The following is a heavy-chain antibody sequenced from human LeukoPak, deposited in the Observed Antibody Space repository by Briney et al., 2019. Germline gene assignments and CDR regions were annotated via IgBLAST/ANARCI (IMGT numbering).Heavy chain of an antibody. CDR2: IYYSGST. D-gene: IGHD3-9*01. J-gene: IGHJ5*02. Sequence: SETLSLTCSVSGGSFSNYYWSWIRQPPGKGLEWIGYIYYSGSTNYNPSPKSRVTISVDTSKNPFSLKLSSVTAADTAVYYCARHESGRYFDWLLSWFDPWGQGTLVTVSS. CDR1: GGSFSNYY. CDR3: ARHESGRYFDWLLSWFDP. V-gene: IGHV4-59*08.